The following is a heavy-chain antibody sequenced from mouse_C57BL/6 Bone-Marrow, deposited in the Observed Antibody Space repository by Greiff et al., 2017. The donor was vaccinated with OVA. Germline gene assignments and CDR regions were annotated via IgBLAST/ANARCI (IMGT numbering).Heavy chain of an antibody. D-gene: IGHD2-5*01. CDR1: GYTFPSYW. V-gene: IGHV1-64*01. CDR3: ARGAYYSNYVGY. J-gene: IGHJ2*01. Sequence: VQLQQPGAELVKPGASVKLSCKASGYTFPSYWMHWVKQRPGQGLEWIGMIHPNSGSTNYNEKFKSKATLTVDKSSSTAYMQLSSLTSEDSAVYYCARGAYYSNYVGYWGQGTTLTVSS. CDR2: IHPNSGST.